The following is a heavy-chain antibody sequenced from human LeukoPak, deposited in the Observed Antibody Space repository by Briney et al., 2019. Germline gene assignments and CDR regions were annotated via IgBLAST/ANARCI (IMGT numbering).Heavy chain of an antibody. CDR3: ARDLAADKRALDV. Sequence: GGSLRLSCVASGFSLSDHHMTWIRQAPGKGLEWLSFIATGSRFTEWADSVRGRFTISRDDATNSLYLQLNNLGADDTAVYYCARDLAADKRALDVWGQGTAVIVAS. CDR2: IATGSRFT. D-gene: IGHD6-25*01. V-gene: IGHV3-11*05. CDR1: GFSLSDHH. J-gene: IGHJ6*02.